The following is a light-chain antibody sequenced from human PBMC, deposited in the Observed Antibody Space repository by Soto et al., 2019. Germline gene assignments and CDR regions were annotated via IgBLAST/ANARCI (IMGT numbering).Light chain of an antibody. Sequence: EIVLTQSPATLSLSPGQRATLSCRASHSVSRYLAWYQQKPGQAPRLLIYGASTRATGIPARFSGSGSGTEFTLTISSLQSEDFAVYSCQQYNNWPPLTFGGGTKV. J-gene: IGKJ4*01. CDR3: QQYNNWPPLT. V-gene: IGKV3-15*01. CDR2: GAS. CDR1: HSVSRY.